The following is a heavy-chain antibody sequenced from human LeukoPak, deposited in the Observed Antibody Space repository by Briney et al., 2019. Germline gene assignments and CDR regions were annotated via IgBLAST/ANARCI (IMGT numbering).Heavy chain of an antibody. J-gene: IGHJ3*02. D-gene: IGHD3-3*01. V-gene: IGHV4-30-4*08. CDR1: GGSISSGDYY. Sequence: SETLSLTCTVSGGSISSGDYYWSWIRQPQGKGLEWIGYIYYSGSTYYNPSLKSRVTISVDTSKNQFSLKLSSVTAADTAVYYCARGSSPTIFGVVISQGTFDIWGQGTMVTVSS. CDR2: IYYSGST. CDR3: ARGSSPTIFGVVISQGTFDI.